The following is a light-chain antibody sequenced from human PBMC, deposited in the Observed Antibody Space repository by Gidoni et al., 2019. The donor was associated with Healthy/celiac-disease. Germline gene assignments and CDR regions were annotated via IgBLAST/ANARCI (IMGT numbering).Light chain of an antibody. CDR3: QQSYSTPRT. CDR2: AAS. J-gene: IGKJ1*01. CDR1: QSISSY. Sequence: DIQMTQSPSSLSASVGDRVTITCRASQSISSYVNWYQQKPGKAPKLLIYAASSLQSGVPSRLSGSGSGTDFTLTISMLQPEDFATYYGQQSYSTPRTFGQXTKVEIK. V-gene: IGKV1-39*01.